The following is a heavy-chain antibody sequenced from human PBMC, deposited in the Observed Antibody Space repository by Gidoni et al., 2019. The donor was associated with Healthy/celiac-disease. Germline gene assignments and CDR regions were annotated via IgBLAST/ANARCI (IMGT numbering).Heavy chain of an antibody. J-gene: IGHJ4*02. CDR2: IRGSGGRT. CDR3: ASGGGIAHLDY. CDR1: GFTLSSYA. V-gene: IGHV3-23*01. Sequence: EVQLLESGGGLVQPGGSLRLSCASSGFTLSSYAMSWVRQAPGTGLEWVSAIRGSGGRTYYADSVKGRFTISRDNSKNTLYLQMNSLRAEDTAVYYCASGGGIAHLDYWGQGTLVTVSS. D-gene: IGHD6-13*01.